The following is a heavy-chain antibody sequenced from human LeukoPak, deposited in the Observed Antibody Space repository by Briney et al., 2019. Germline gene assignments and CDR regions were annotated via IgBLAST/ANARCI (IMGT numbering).Heavy chain of an antibody. CDR2: IIPILGIA. V-gene: IGHV1-69*04. D-gene: IGHD3-10*01. CDR3: ARDRPLFYYGSGSYFRY. Sequence: EASVKVSCKASGGTFSSYAISWVRQAPGQGLEWMGRIIPILGIANYAQKFQGRVTITADKSTSTAYMELSSLRSEDTAVYYCARDRPLFYYGSGSYFRYWGQGTLVTVSS. CDR1: GGTFSSYA. J-gene: IGHJ4*02.